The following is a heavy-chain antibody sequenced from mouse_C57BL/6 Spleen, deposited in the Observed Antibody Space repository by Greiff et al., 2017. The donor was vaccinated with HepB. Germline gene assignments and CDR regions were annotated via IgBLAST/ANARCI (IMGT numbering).Heavy chain of an antibody. CDR2: IYPGDGDT. Sequence: LVESGAELVKPGASVKISCKASGYAFSSYWMNWVKQRPGKGLEWIGQIYPGDGDTNYNGKFKGKATLTADKSSSTAYMQLSSLTSEDSAVYFCARWDYGSSYARSFDYWGQGTTLTVSS. D-gene: IGHD1-1*01. V-gene: IGHV1-80*01. CDR3: ARWDYGSSYARSFDY. J-gene: IGHJ2*01. CDR1: GYAFSSYW.